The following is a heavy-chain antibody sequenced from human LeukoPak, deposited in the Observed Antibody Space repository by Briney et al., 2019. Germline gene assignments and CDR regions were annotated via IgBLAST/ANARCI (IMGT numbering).Heavy chain of an antibody. CDR3: ARARYTNSWYAVDI. CDR1: GXSISSYY. CDR2: IYYSGST. V-gene: IGHV4-59*08. J-gene: IGHJ3*02. Sequence: PSETLSLTWTVSGXSISSYYWSWIRQPPGKGLEWIGHIYYSGSTNYNPSLKSRVTISVDTSKNQLSLKLSSVTAADTAMYYCARARYTNSWYAVDIWGQGTMVTVSS. D-gene: IGHD6-13*01.